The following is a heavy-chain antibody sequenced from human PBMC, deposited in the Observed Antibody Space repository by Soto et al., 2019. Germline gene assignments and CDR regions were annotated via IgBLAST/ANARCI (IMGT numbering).Heavy chain of an antibody. V-gene: IGHV4-34*01. J-gene: IGHJ6*02. CDR2: INHSGST. CDR1: GGSFSAYY. D-gene: IGHD3-10*01. CDR3: ALYYYGSGSYGAYYYGMDV. Sequence: SETLSLTCAVYGGSFSAYYLSWIRQPPGKGLEWIGEINHSGSTNYNPSLKSRVTISVDTSKNQFSLKLSSVTAADTAVYYCALYYYGSGSYGAYYYGMDVWGQGTTVTVSS.